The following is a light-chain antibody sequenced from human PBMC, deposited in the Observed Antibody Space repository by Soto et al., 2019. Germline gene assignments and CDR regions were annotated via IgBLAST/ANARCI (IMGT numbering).Light chain of an antibody. J-gene: IGLJ1*01. CDR1: SSNIGNNY. CDR3: GTWDSSLSAYV. CDR2: DND. Sequence: QSVLTQPPSVSAAPGQKVTISCSGSSSNIGNNYVSWYQQLPGTAPKLVIYDNDKRPSGISDRFSGSKSGTSATLGITGLQTGDEADYYCGTWDSSLSAYVFGTGTKVTVL. V-gene: IGLV1-51*01.